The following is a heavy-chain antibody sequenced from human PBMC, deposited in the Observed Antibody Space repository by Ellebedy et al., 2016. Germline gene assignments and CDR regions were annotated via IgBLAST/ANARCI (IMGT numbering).Heavy chain of an antibody. Sequence: GESLKISXAASGFTFGNFWMAWVRQAPGKGLEWVAHMSQDGSEKFYVDSVKGRFTISRDNAKNSLYLQMNSLRAEDTAVYYCARSAQTYYYDSSALSDAFDIWGQGTMVTVSS. CDR1: GFTFGNFW. V-gene: IGHV3-7*01. J-gene: IGHJ3*02. CDR3: ARSAQTYYYDSSALSDAFDI. CDR2: MSQDGSEK. D-gene: IGHD3-22*01.